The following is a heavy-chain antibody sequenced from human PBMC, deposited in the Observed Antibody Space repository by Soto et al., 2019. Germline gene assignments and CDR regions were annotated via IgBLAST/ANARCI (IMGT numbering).Heavy chain of an antibody. D-gene: IGHD3-16*01. CDR1: GGSISSYY. V-gene: IGHV4-59*01. CDR2: IYYSGST. J-gene: IGHJ4*02. CDR3: TRTGLWGSGDQSDY. Sequence: ETLSLTCPVSGGSISSYYWSWIRQPPGKGLEWIWYIYYSGSTNYNPSLKSRVTISVDTSKNQFSLKLSSVTAADTAVYYCTRTGLWGSGDQSDYWGQGTLVTVYS.